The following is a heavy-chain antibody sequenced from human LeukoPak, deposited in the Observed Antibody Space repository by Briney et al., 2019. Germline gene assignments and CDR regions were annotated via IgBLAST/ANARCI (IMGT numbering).Heavy chain of an antibody. CDR2: IIPILGIA. V-gene: IGHV1-69*02. J-gene: IGHJ4*02. CDR3: AMGVVVPEYYFDY. D-gene: IGHD2-2*01. CDR1: GGTFSSYT. Sequence: SVKVSCKASGGTFSSYTISWVRQAPGQGLEWMGRIIPILGIANYAQKFQGRVTITADKSTSTAYMKLSSLRSEDTAVYYCAMGVVVPEYYFDYWGQETLVTVSS.